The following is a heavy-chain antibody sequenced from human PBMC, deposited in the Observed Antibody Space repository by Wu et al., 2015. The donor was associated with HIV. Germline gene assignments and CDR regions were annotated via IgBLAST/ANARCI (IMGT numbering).Heavy chain of an antibody. CDR3: ARDGKAVAGTVLSDGYFDY. V-gene: IGHV1-69*13. J-gene: IGHJ4*02. Sequence: QVQLVQSGAEVKKPGSSVKVSCKASGGTFSSYAISWVRQAPGQGLEWMGRIIPIFGTANYAQKFQGRVTITADESTSTAYMELSSLRSEDTAVYYCARDGKAVAGTVLSDGYFDYVGPRERWSPSP. CDR2: IIPIFGTA. D-gene: IGHD6-19*01. CDR1: GGTFSSYA.